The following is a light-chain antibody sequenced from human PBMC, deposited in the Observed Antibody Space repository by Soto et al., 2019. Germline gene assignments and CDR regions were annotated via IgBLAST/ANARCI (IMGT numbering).Light chain of an antibody. CDR1: HSISSY. J-gene: IGKJ4*01. CDR3: QQLRLYPST. V-gene: IGKV1-39*01. CDR2: AAS. Sequence: DIHMTQSPSSLSASLGDIVTITFRAIHSISSYLNWYQQKPGKAPKLLIYAASSLQSGVPSRFSGSGSGTDFALTITSLQAEDFATYYCQQLRLYPSTFGGGTKVDIK.